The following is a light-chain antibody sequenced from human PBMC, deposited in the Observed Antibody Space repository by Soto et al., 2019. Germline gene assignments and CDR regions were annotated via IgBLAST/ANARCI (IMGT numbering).Light chain of an antibody. CDR2: DAS. CDR3: QRYNAFSQT. CDR1: QSINSW. J-gene: IGKJ1*01. Sequence: DIQMTQSPSTLSASVGDRVTITCRASQSINSWVAWYQQKPGKAPKVLISDASTLESGVPSRFRGSGSGTEFTLTIGGLQPDDFATCYCQRYNAFSQTFGQGTKLEI. V-gene: IGKV1-5*01.